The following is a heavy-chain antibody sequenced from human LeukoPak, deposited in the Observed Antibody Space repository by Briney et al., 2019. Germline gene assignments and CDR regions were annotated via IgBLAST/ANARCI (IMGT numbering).Heavy chain of an antibody. CDR2: IYPGDSDT. V-gene: IGHV5-51*01. CDR3: MRSPDIDILTGYSRYYFDY. CDR1: GYRFTSYW. Sequence: GESLKISCKGSGYRFTSYWIGWVRQMPGKGLEWMGIIYPGDSDTRYSPSFQGQVTISADKSISTAYLQWNSLKASDTAIYYCMRSPDIDILTGYSRYYFDYWGQGTLVTVSS. D-gene: IGHD3-9*01. J-gene: IGHJ4*02.